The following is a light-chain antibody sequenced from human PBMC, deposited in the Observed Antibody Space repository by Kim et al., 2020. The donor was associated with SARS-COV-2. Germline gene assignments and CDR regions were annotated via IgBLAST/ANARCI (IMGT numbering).Light chain of an antibody. CDR2: DVT. V-gene: IGLV2-11*01. CDR3: CSYAGTYTWV. J-gene: IGLJ3*02. CDR1: SSDVGCYNY. Sequence: GQSVPIACTGTSSDVGCYNYVSWYQQHPGKAPKLMIYDVTKRPSGVPDRFSGSKSGNTASLTISGLQAEDEADYYCCSYAGTYTWVFGGGTQLTVL.